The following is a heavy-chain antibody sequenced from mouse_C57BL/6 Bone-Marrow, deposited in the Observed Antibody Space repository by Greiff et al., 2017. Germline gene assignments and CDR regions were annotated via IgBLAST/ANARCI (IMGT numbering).Heavy chain of an antibody. V-gene: IGHV1-31*01. J-gene: IGHJ3*01. CDR1: GYSFTGYY. CDR2: IYPYNGVS. D-gene: IGHD2-4*01. CDR3: ARANFYYDYVPFAY. Sequence: EVQLVESGPELVKPGASVKISCKASGYSFTGYYMHWVKQSHGNILDWIGYIYPYNGVSSYNQKFKGKATLTVDKSSSTAYMELRSLTSEDSAVYYCARANFYYDYVPFAYWGQGTLVTVSA.